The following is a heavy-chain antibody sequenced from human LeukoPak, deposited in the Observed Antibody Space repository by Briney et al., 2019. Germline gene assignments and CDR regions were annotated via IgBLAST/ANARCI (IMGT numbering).Heavy chain of an antibody. CDR2: IYHSGST. CDR1: GYSISSGYY. D-gene: IGHD2-2*02. Sequence: SETLSLTCAVSGYSISSGYYWGWIRQPPGKGLEWIGSIYHSGSTYYNPSLKSRVTISVDTSKNQFSVKLSSVTAADTAVYYCALNPGGGYCSSTSCYISAFDIWGQGTMVTVSS. V-gene: IGHV4-38-2*01. J-gene: IGHJ3*02. CDR3: ALNPGGGYCSSTSCYISAFDI.